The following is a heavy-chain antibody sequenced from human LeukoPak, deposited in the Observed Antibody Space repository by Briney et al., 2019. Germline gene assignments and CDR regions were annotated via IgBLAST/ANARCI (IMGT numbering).Heavy chain of an antibody. CDR1: GFTFSSYG. CDR3: AKDVGKWESLHFFDY. D-gene: IGHD1-26*01. CDR2: ISYDGSNK. Sequence: GGSLRLSCAASGFTFSSYGMHWVRQAPGKGLEWVAVISYDGSNKYYADSVKGRFTISRDNSKNTLYLQMNSLRGDDTAVYYCAKDVGKWESLHFFDYWGQGTLVTVSS. V-gene: IGHV3-30*18. J-gene: IGHJ4*02.